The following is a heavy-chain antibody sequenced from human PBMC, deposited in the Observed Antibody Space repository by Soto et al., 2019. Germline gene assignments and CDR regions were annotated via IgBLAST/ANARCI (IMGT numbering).Heavy chain of an antibody. V-gene: IGHV3-33*05. J-gene: IGHJ4*02. CDR1: GCTFRSYV. CDR2: TSYDGSNN. CDR3: ARWGTTGGLDV. D-gene: IGHD3-16*01. Sequence: QVQLVESGGGVVQPGTSLRLSCVGSGCTFRSYVIHWVRQAPGKWLEWVALTSYDGSNNFYGDSVKGRFTISRHNSRNTVVLKMDSLRFEDTALYYCARWGTTGGLDVWGQGTLVSVSS.